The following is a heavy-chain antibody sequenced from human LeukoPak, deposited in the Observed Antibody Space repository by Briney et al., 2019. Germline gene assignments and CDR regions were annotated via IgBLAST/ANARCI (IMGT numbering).Heavy chain of an antibody. CDR3: AKDRGVGTTY. D-gene: IGHD1-26*01. CDR1: GFTFGIYA. J-gene: IGHJ4*02. Sequence: PGGSLRLSCAASGFTFGIYAMTWVRQAPGKGLEWVSTISGSGGSTYYADSVKGRFTISRDNSKNTLYLQMNSLTAEDTAVYYCAKDRGVGTTYWGQGTLVTVSS. V-gene: IGHV3-23*01. CDR2: ISGSGGST.